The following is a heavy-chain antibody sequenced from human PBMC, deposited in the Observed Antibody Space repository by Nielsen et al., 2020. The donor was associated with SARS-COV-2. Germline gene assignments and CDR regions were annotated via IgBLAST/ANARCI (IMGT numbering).Heavy chain of an antibody. D-gene: IGHD2-8*01. CDR3: AGPRKETNNAFGV. J-gene: IGHJ3*01. CDR1: GYTFTDYA. CDR2: INTETGDP. V-gene: IGHV7-4-1*02. Sequence: ASVKVSCKASGYTFTDYARNWVRQAAGHGLEWMGCINTETGDPTYAQGFTGRFVFSLDTSVSTAYLQISSLKTEDTAFDFCAGPRKETNNAFGVWGQGTMVTVSP.